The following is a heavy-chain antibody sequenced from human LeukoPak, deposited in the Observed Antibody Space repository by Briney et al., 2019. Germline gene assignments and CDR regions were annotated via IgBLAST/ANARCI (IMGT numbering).Heavy chain of an antibody. D-gene: IGHD1-1*01. CDR1: GGSISSANYY. V-gene: IGHV4-61*02. Sequence: SETLSLTCTVSGGSISSANYYWSWIRQPAGKGLEWIGRISPSGSNNYNPSLRSRLTISVDTSKNQFSLKLSSVTVADTAVYYCARENWSDADFDYWGQGTLVTVSS. J-gene: IGHJ4*02. CDR2: ISPSGSN. CDR3: ARENWSDADFDY.